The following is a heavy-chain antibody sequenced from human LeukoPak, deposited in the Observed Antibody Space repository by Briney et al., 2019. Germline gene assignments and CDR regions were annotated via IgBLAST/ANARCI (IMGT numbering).Heavy chain of an antibody. CDR2: IYYSGST. CDR1: GGSISSYY. D-gene: IGHD1-26*01. V-gene: IGHV4-59*01. CDR3: ASYSGSYDY. J-gene: IGHJ4*02. Sequence: SETLSLTCTVSGGSISSYYWSWIRQPPGKGLEWIGYIYYSGSTNYNPSLKSRVTISVDTSKNQFSLKLSSVTAADTAVYYCASYSGSYDYWGQGTLVTVSS.